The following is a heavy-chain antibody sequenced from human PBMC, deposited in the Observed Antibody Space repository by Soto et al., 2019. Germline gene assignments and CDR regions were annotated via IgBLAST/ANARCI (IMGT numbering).Heavy chain of an antibody. V-gene: IGHV4-59*08. CDR2: IYYSGST. D-gene: IGHD1-1*01. CDR1: GGSISSYY. Sequence: QVQLQESGPGLVKPSETLSLTCTVSGGSISSYYWSWIRQPPGKGLEWIGYIYYSGSTNYNPSLKSRVTLSVDTPKNQFSLKLSSVTAADTALYYCASRYGYSFDYWGQGTLVTVSS. J-gene: IGHJ4*02. CDR3: ASRYGYSFDY.